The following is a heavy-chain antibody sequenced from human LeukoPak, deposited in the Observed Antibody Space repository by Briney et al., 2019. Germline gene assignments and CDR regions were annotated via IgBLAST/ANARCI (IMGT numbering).Heavy chain of an antibody. CDR1: GFTFSTYN. V-gene: IGHV3-21*01. Sequence: PGGSLRLSCSASGFTFSTYNMNWVRQAPGKGLEWVSSITTSSSSIYYADSVKGRFTISRDNAKNSLYLQMNSLGAEDTAVYYCATGHTGYDLSDFTYWGQGTLVTVSS. CDR2: ITTSSSSI. J-gene: IGHJ4*02. CDR3: ATGHTGYDLSDFTY. D-gene: IGHD5-12*01.